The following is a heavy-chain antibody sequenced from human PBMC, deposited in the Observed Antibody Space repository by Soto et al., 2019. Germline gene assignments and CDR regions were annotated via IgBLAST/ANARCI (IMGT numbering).Heavy chain of an antibody. J-gene: IGHJ5*02. CDR2: IIPIFGTA. V-gene: IGHV1-69*12. CDR1: GGTFSSYA. CDR3: ARDRGPSSGYYPYWFDP. Sequence: QVQLVQSGAAVKKPGSSVKVSCKASGGTFSSYATSWVRQAPGQGLEWMGEIIPIFGTANYAQKFQGRVTITADESTSTAYMELSSLRSEDTAVYYCARDRGPSSGYYPYWFDPWGQGTLVTVSS. D-gene: IGHD3-22*01.